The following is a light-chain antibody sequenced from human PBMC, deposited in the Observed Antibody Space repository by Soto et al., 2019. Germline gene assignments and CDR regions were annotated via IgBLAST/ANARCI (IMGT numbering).Light chain of an antibody. CDR3: SSYTTNSTLV. V-gene: IGLV2-14*03. J-gene: IGLJ3*02. CDR1: SSDVGNYNY. CDR2: DVN. Sequence: QSALTQPASVSGSPGQSITISCTGTSSDVGNYNYVSWYQQHPGKAPKLMIYDVNNRPSGVSKSFSGSKSGNTASLTISGLQAEDEARYYCSSYTTNSTLVFGGGTKLTVL.